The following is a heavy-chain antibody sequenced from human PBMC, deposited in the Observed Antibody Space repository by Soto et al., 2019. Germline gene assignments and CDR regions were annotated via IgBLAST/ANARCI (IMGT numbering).Heavy chain of an antibody. J-gene: IGHJ4*02. CDR3: AKDTQYSYGSSPFDY. CDR2: ISWNSGSI. D-gene: IGHD5-18*01. Sequence: GGSLRLSCAASGFTFDYYAMHWVRQSPGKGLEWVSGISWNSGSIGYADSVKGRFTISRDNAKNSLYLQMNSLRAEDTALYYCAKDTQYSYGSSPFDYWGQGTLVTVSS. CDR1: GFTFDYYA. V-gene: IGHV3-9*01.